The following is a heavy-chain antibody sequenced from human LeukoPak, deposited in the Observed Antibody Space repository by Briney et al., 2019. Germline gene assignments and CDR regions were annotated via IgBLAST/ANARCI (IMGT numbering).Heavy chain of an antibody. CDR3: ASRIAARANTYYYDSSGYLDY. D-gene: IGHD3-22*01. CDR2: IYYSGST. Sequence: SETLSLTCSVSGVSISSSSYYWGWIRQPPGKGLEWSGSIYYSGSTYYNPSLKSRVTISVDTSKNQFSLKLSSVTAADTAVYYCASRIAARANTYYYDSSGYLDYWGQGTLVTVSS. J-gene: IGHJ4*02. V-gene: IGHV4-39*01. CDR1: GVSISSSSYY.